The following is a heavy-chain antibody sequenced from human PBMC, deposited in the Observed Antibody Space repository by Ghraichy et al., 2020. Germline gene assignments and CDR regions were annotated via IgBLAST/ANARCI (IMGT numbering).Heavy chain of an antibody. D-gene: IGHD3-3*01. CDR3: VREGDFSSGKIFDY. CDR2: IKQDGSEQ. Sequence: GGSLRLSCAVSGFAFSSYWMSWVRQAPGKGLEWLAKIKQDGSEQFYVDSVKGRFTISRDNAKHSLYLQMNSLRAEDTAVYYCVREGDFSSGKIFDYWGQGT. J-gene: IGHJ4*02. V-gene: IGHV3-7*01. CDR1: GFAFSSYW.